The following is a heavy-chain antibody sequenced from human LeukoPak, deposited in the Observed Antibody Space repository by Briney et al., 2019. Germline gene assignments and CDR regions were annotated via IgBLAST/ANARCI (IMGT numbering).Heavy chain of an antibody. CDR1: GGSFSGYY. Sequence: SETLSLTCAVYGGSFSGYYWSWIRQPPGKGLEWIGEINHSRSINYNPSLKSRVTILLDTSKNQCSLKLTSVSAADTAVYYCARLKLGAYFDLWGRGTLVTVSS. V-gene: IGHV4-34*01. CDR3: ARLKLGAYFDL. D-gene: IGHD3-16*01. J-gene: IGHJ2*01. CDR2: INHSRSI.